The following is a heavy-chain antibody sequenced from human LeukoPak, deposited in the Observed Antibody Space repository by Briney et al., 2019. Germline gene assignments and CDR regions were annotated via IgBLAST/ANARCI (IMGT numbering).Heavy chain of an antibody. V-gene: IGHV1-18*01. D-gene: IGHD3-22*01. J-gene: IGHJ4*02. CDR2: ISAYNGNT. CDR1: GYTFTSYG. CDR3: ARGPWDYYDSSGPPVPDY. Sequence: GASVKVSCKASGYTFTSYGISWVRQAPGQGLEWMGWISAYNGNTNYAQKLQGRVTMTTDTSTSTAYMELRSPRSDDTAVYYCARGPWDYYDSSGPPVPDYWGQGTLVTVSS.